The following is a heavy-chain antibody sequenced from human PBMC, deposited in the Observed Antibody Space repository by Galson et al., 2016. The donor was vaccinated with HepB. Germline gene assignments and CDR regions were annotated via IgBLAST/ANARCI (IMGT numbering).Heavy chain of an antibody. CDR1: GFTFSSYS. D-gene: IGHD3-22*01. CDR3: AKNSRGFPPDY. V-gene: IGHV3-23*01. CDR2: VTYSGDNT. J-gene: IGHJ4*02. Sequence: SLRLSCAASGFTFSSYSMSWVRQAPGKGLEWVSTVTYSGDNTYYADSVKGRFTISRDSSKNLLYLQMNSLRADDTAIYYCAKNSRGFPPDYWGQGTLVTVSS.